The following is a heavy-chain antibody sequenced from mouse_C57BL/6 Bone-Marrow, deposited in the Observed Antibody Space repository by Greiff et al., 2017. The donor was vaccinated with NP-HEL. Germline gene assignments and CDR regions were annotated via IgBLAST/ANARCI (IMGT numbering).Heavy chain of an antibody. J-gene: IGHJ1*03. CDR1: GYSFTGYY. CDR2: INPSTGGT. V-gene: IGHV1-42*01. CDR3: ARPPLYGSSFYWYFDV. Sequence: VQLQQSGPELVKPGASVKISCKASGYSFTGYYMNWVKQSPEKSLEWIGEINPSTGGTTYNQKFKAKATLTVDKSSSTAYMQLKSLTSEDSAVYYCARPPLYGSSFYWYFDVWGTGTTVTVSS. D-gene: IGHD1-1*01.